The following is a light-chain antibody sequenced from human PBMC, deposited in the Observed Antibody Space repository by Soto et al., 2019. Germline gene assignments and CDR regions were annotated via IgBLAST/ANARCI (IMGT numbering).Light chain of an antibody. Sequence: EIVLTQSPATLSLSPGERATLSCRASQSVSSDLAWYQQKPGQAPRLLIYDASNRATGIPARFSGSGSGSDFALTIISLEPADFAVYYCQQRSNWPALTFGGGTKVEIK. J-gene: IGKJ4*01. CDR3: QQRSNWPALT. CDR2: DAS. V-gene: IGKV3-11*01. CDR1: QSVSSD.